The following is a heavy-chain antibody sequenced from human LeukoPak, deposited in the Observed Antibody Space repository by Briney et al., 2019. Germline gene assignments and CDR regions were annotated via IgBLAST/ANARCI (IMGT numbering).Heavy chain of an antibody. V-gene: IGHV3-7*01. CDR3: ASSNAPHYYDFWSGYYDYYYYMDV. CDR1: GFTFSSYW. D-gene: IGHD3-3*01. Sequence: GGSLRLSCAASGFTFSSYWMSWVRQAPGKGLEWVANIKQDGSEKYYVDSVKGRFTISRDNAKNSLYLQMNSLRAEDTAVYYCASSNAPHYYDFWSGYYDYYYYMDVWGKGTTGTVSS. CDR2: IKQDGSEK. J-gene: IGHJ6*03.